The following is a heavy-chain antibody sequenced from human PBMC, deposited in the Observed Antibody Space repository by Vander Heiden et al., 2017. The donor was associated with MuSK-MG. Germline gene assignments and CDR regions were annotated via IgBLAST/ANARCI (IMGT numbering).Heavy chain of an antibody. Sequence: QVQLVESGGGVVQPGRSLRLSCAASGFTFSSYAMHWVRQAPGKGLEWVAVISYDGSNKYYADSVKGRFTISRDNSKNTLYLQMNSLRAEDTAVYYCARGSPYYDFWSGYYMGYWGQGTLVTVSS. D-gene: IGHD3-3*01. CDR2: ISYDGSNK. V-gene: IGHV3-30-3*01. CDR3: ARGSPYYDFWSGYYMGY. J-gene: IGHJ4*02. CDR1: GFTFSSYA.